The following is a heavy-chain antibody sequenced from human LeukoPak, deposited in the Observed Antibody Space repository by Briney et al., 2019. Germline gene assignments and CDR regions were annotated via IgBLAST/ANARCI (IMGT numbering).Heavy chain of an antibody. CDR3: AHSVGYDWFDP. CDR2: IYWDDDK. V-gene: IGHV2-5*02. Sequence: TLSLTCTVSGSSISSGYYWGWIRPPPGKALEWLALIYWDDDKRYSPSLKSRLTIAKDTSKNQVVLTMTNMDPVDTATYYCAHSVGYDWFDPWGQGTLVTVSS. J-gene: IGHJ5*02. CDR1: GSSISSGYYW. D-gene: IGHD5-12*01.